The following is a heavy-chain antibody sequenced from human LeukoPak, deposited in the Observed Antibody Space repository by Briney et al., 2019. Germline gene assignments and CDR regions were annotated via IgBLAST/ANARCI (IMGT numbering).Heavy chain of an antibody. D-gene: IGHD2-15*01. Sequence: SVKVSCKASGGTFSSYAISWVRQAPGQGLEWMGGIIPIFGTANYAQKFQGRVTITTDESTSTAYMELSSLRSEDTAVYYCARSTIRILCRPHMYYFDYWGQGTLVTVSS. CDR1: GGTFSSYA. CDR2: IIPIFGTA. V-gene: IGHV1-69*05. J-gene: IGHJ4*02. CDR3: ARSTIRILCRPHMYYFDY.